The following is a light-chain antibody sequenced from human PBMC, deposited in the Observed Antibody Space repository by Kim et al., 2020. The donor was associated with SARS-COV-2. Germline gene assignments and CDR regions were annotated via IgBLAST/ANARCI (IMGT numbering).Light chain of an antibody. CDR3: QQRSNWYT. J-gene: IGKJ2*01. V-gene: IGKV3-11*01. CDR2: DAS. CDR1: QSFSSF. Sequence: LSVSPGERAPLSRRPRQSFSSFLAWYQQNPGQAPRLLIYDASNGATGIPARFSGSGSGTDFTLTISSLEPEDFAVYYCQQRSNWYTFGQGTKLEI.